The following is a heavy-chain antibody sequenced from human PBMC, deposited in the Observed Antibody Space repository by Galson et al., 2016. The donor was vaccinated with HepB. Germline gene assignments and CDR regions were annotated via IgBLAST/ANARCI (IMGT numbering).Heavy chain of an antibody. Sequence: SLRLSCAASGFSFNFYWMSWVRQAPGKGLEWVANIKQDGSEKYYVDSVKGRFTISRDNAKNSTYLQMNNLRVEDTGVYYCARAEGILLRPVSWFDPWGQGTLVTVSS. J-gene: IGHJ5*02. CDR3: ARAEGILLRPVSWFDP. V-gene: IGHV3-7*04. CDR2: IKQDGSEK. D-gene: IGHD3-16*01. CDR1: GFSFNFYW.